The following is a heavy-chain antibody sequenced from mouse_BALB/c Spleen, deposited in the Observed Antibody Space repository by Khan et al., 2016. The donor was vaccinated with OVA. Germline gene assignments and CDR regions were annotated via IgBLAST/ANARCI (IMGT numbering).Heavy chain of an antibody. CDR1: GFSFSSYS. CDR2: ISSGGTYT. J-gene: IGHJ2*01. CDR3: PRHRGYYGHNPYFDY. Sequence: EVELVESGGGLVRPGGSLKLSCAASGFSFSSYSMSWVRQTPEKRLEWVATISSGGTYTYYPDSVKGRFTISRDNAKNTLYLQMSSLKSEDTAMYYCPRHRGYYGHNPYFDYLGQGTTRTGSS. D-gene: IGHD1-1*01. V-gene: IGHV5-6-4*01.